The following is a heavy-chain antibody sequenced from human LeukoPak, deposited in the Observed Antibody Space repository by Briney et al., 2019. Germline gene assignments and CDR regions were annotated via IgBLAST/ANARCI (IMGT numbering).Heavy chain of an antibody. V-gene: IGHV1-2*02. D-gene: IGHD3-10*01. CDR1: GYTFTGSGWY. CDR3: ARDGPAQMVDFDY. CDR2: IHPNNGAT. Sequence: SVKVSCTASGYTFTGSGWYLYWLRQAPGQGLECVGWIHPNNGATLYAQKVQGRVAMTTDTSISTAYMELSRLRPDDTAMYYCARDGPAQMVDFDYWGQGTLVTVSS. J-gene: IGHJ4*02.